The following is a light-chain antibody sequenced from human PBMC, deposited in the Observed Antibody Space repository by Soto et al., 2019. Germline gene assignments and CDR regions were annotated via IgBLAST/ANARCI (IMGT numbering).Light chain of an antibody. Sequence: QSVLTQPASVSGSPGQSITISCTGTISDVGSHNLVSWYQQHPDKAPKLIIYEVNERPSGVYSRFSGSKSGNTASLTVSGLQPDDEADYHCCSFAGSNPFPYVFGTGTKVTVL. CDR1: ISDVGSHNL. J-gene: IGLJ1*01. V-gene: IGLV2-23*02. CDR3: CSFAGSNPFPYV. CDR2: EVN.